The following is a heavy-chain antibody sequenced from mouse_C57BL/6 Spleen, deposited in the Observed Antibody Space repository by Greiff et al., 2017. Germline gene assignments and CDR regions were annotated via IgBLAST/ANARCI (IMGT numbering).Heavy chain of an antibody. Sequence: QVQLQQSGPELVKPGASVKISSKASGYAFSSSWMNWVKQRPGKGLEWIGRIYPGDGDTNYNGKFKGKATLTADKSSSTAYMQLSSLTSEDSAVYFCARSGDGYYYYAMDYWGQGTSVTVAS. CDR2: IYPGDGDT. J-gene: IGHJ4*01. CDR3: ARSGDGYYYYAMDY. V-gene: IGHV1-82*01. D-gene: IGHD2-3*01. CDR1: GYAFSSSW.